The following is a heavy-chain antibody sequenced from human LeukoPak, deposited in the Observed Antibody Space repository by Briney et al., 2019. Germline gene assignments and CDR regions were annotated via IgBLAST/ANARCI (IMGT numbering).Heavy chain of an antibody. Sequence: SETLSLTCTVSGGSISSSSYYWGWIRQPPGKGLEWIGSIYYSGTTNYNPSLKSRITISIHTSKNQFSLNLRSVTAADTAIYYCARNDYYSADYWGQGTLVTVSS. D-gene: IGHD3-22*01. CDR1: GGSISSSSYY. J-gene: IGHJ4*02. CDR3: ARNDYYSADY. CDR2: IYYSGTT. V-gene: IGHV4-39*07.